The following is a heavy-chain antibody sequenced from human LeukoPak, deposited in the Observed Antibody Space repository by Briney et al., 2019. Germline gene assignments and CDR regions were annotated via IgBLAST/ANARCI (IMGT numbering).Heavy chain of an antibody. J-gene: IGHJ5*02. Sequence: SETLSLTCAVYGGSFSGYCWSWIRQPPGKGLEWIGEINHSGSTNYNPSLKSRVTISVDTSKNQFSLKLSSVTAADTAVYYCARREIAVAGIISWFDPWGQGTLVTVSS. D-gene: IGHD6-19*01. CDR1: GGSFSGYC. V-gene: IGHV4-34*01. CDR3: ARREIAVAGIISWFDP. CDR2: INHSGST.